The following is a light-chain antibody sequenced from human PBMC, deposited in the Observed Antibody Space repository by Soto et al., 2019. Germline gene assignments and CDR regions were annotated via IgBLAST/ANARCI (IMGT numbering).Light chain of an antibody. V-gene: IGLV1-44*01. Sequence: QSVLTQAPSASGTPGQRVTISCSGSSSNIGSNAVNWYQQLPGTAPKLLIYSNNQRPSGVPDRFSGSKSGTSASLAISGLQSEDEADYYCAVWDDSLTGWVFGGGTKLTV. CDR3: AVWDDSLTGWV. J-gene: IGLJ3*02. CDR1: SSNIGSNA. CDR2: SNN.